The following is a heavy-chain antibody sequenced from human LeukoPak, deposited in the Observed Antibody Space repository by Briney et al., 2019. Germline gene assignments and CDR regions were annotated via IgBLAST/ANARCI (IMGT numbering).Heavy chain of an antibody. V-gene: IGHV4-59*01. CDR1: GGSISSYY. CDR2: IYYSGST. D-gene: IGHD4-23*01. J-gene: IGHJ4*02. CDR3: ARASKLRGSDY. Sequence: SETLSLTCTVSGGSISSYYWSWIRQPPGKGLEWIGYIYYSGSTNYNPSLKSRVTISVDTSKNQLSLKLSSVTAADTAVYYCARASKLRGSDYWGQGTLVTVSS.